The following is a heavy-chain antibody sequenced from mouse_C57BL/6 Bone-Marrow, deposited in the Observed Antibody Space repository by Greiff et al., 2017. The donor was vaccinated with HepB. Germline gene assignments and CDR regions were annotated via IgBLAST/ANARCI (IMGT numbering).Heavy chain of an antibody. CDR3: ARGATVVAPFAY. D-gene: IGHD1-1*01. V-gene: IGHV5-6*01. CDR2: ISSGGSYT. J-gene: IGHJ3*01. CDR1: GFTFSSYG. Sequence: EVKLVESGGDLVKPGGSLKLSCAASGFTFSSYGMSWVRQTPDKRLEWVATISSGGSYTYYPDSVKGRFTISRDNAKNTLYLQMSSLKSEDTAMYYCARGATVVAPFAYWGQGTLVTVSA.